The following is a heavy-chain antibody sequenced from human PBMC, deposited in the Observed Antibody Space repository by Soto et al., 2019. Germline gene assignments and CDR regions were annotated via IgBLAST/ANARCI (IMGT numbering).Heavy chain of an antibody. J-gene: IGHJ6*02. CDR2: INHSGST. Sequence: SETLSLTCAVYGGSFSGYYWSWIRQPPGKGLEWIGEINHSGSTNYNPSLKSRVTISVDTSKNQFSLKLRSVTAADTAVYYCARWFATYYDFWSGRYYYYYGMDVWGQGTTVTVSS. CDR1: GGSFSGYY. D-gene: IGHD3-3*01. CDR3: ARWFATYYDFWSGRYYYYYGMDV. V-gene: IGHV4-34*01.